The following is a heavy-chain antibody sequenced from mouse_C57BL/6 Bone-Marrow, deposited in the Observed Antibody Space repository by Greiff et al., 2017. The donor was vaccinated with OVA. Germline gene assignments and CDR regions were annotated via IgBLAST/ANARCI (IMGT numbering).Heavy chain of an antibody. CDR1: GYTFTSYG. CDR2: IYPRSGNT. V-gene: IGHV1-81*01. J-gene: IGHJ1*03. Sequence: QVQLQQSGAELARPGASVKLSCKASGYTFTSYGISWVKQRTGQGLEWIGEIYPRSGNTYYNEKFKGKATLTADKSSSTAYMELRSLTSEDAAVYFCARWGDGSSYWYFDVWGTGTTVTVSS. D-gene: IGHD1-1*01. CDR3: ARWGDGSSYWYFDV.